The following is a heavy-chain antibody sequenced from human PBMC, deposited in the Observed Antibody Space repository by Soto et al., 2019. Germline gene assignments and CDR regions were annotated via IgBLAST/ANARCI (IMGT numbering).Heavy chain of an antibody. CDR1: GGSFSGYY. D-gene: IGHD6-13*01. J-gene: IGHJ5*02. Sequence: SETLSLTCAVYGGSFSGYYWSWIRQPPGKGLEWIGEINHSGSTNYNPSLKSRVTISVDTSKNQFSLKLSSVTAADTAVYYCARERQQLVRSYNWFDPWGQGTLVTVSS. CDR2: INHSGST. V-gene: IGHV4-34*01. CDR3: ARERQQLVRSYNWFDP.